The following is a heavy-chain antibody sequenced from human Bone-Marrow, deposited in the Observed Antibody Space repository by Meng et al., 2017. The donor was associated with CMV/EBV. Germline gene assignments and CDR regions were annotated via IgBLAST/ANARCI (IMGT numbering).Heavy chain of an antibody. Sequence: GESLKISCSASGFTFGDYGVSWVRQAPGKGLEWVGFIRSKPNGETTEYAASVKGRFTISRDDSKNIAYLQMNSLKMEDTAVYYCSRGRTWTDYWGQGTLVTVSS. CDR3: SRGRTWTDY. D-gene: IGHD3/OR15-3a*01. J-gene: IGHJ4*02. CDR2: IRSKPNGETT. V-gene: IGHV3-49*04. CDR1: GFTFGDYG.